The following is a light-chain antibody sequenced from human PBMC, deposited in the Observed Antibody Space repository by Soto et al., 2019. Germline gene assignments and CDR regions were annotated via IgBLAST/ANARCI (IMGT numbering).Light chain of an antibody. CDR1: QSISGG. V-gene: IGKV1-5*01. Sequence: DIQMTQAPPTLSAAVGDRVTITCRASQSISGGVAWYQQKPGKAPKLLVYDASKLEGGVPSRFSGTGSGAELSLTIRSPSPEHFAPYSCHHYKSYSQTLGQGTTV. CDR3: HHYKSYSQT. J-gene: IGKJ1*01. CDR2: DAS.